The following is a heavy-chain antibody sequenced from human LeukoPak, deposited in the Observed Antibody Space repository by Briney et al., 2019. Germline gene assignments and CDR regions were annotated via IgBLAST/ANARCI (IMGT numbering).Heavy chain of an antibody. V-gene: IGHV3-53*05. Sequence: GGSLRLSRAASGFTVSSNYMNWVRQAPGKGLEWVSVIYSGGSTYYADSVKGRFTISRDNSKNTLYLRMNSLRAEDTAVYYCAKGYGWEASYYYYYMDVWGKGTTVTISS. J-gene: IGHJ6*03. D-gene: IGHD1-26*01. CDR2: IYSGGST. CDR1: GFTVSSNY. CDR3: AKGYGWEASYYYYYMDV.